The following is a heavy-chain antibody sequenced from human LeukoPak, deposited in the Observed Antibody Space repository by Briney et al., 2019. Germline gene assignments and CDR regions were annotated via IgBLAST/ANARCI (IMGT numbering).Heavy chain of an antibody. D-gene: IGHD3-3*01. CDR3: ARDTYYDFWSGYYYFDY. CDR1: GFTFSSYW. CDR2: IKQDGSEK. Sequence: GGSLRLSCAASGFTFSSYWMSWVRQAPGKGLEWVANIKQDGSEKYYVDSVKGRFTISRDNAKNSLYLQMNSLRAEDTAVYYCARDTYYDFWSGYYYFDYWGQGTLVTVSS. J-gene: IGHJ4*02. V-gene: IGHV3-7*01.